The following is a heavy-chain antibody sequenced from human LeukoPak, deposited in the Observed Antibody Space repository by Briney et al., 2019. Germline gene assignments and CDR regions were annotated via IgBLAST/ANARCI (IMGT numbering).Heavy chain of an antibody. V-gene: IGHV4-61*08. CDR1: GGSVSSGGYY. Sequence: SETLSLTCTVSGGSVSSGGYYWSWIRQPPGKGLEWLAYIYFTGSTNYNPSLKSRVTISADTSKNQFSLRLNSVTAADTAVYYCARSSRGYSGHDSGYWGQGTLVTVSS. CDR2: IYFTGST. D-gene: IGHD5-12*01. CDR3: ARSSRGYSGHDSGY. J-gene: IGHJ4*02.